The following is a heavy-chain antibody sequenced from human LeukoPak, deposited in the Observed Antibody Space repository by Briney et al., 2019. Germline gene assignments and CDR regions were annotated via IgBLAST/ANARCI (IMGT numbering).Heavy chain of an antibody. CDR3: ARGVSSSSQAIDWFDP. Sequence: PSETLSLTCAVYGGSFSGYSWSRIRQPPGKGLEWIGEINHSGSTNYNPSLKSRVIISVDTSKNQFSLKLSSVTAADTAVYYCARGVSSSSQAIDWFDPWGQGTLVTVSS. CDR1: GGSFSGYS. J-gene: IGHJ5*02. V-gene: IGHV4-34*01. CDR2: INHSGST. D-gene: IGHD6-6*01.